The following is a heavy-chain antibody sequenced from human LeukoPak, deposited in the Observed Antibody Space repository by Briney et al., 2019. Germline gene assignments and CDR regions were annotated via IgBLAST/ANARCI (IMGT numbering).Heavy chain of an antibody. CDR3: AKDEGMAVSGKGGYDY. J-gene: IGHJ4*02. Sequence: PGGSLRLSCAAFGFTFSSYAMSWVRQAPGKGLEWVSAISGSGGSKYYADSVKGRFTISRDNAKNTLYLQMNSLRDEDTAVYYCAKDEGMAVSGKGGYDYWGQGTLVTVSS. CDR1: GFTFSSYA. V-gene: IGHV3-23*01. D-gene: IGHD6-19*01. CDR2: ISGSGGSK.